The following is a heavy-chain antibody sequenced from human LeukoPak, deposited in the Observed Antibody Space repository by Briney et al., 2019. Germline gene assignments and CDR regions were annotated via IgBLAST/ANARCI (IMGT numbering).Heavy chain of an antibody. Sequence: GGSLRLSCAASGFSLSIYDMVWVRQAPGKGLEWIASTGLSSSYIGYADSVKGRFTISRDNGENSVYLQMNSLRAEDTAVYFCARERSYCSGATCSLDLWGQGTLVTVSS. CDR1: GFSLSIYD. CDR2: TGLSSSYI. D-gene: IGHD2-15*01. CDR3: ARERSYCSGATCSLDL. V-gene: IGHV3-21*01. J-gene: IGHJ5*02.